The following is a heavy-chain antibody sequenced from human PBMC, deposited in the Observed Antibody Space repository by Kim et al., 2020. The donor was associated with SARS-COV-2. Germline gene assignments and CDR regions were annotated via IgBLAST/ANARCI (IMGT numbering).Heavy chain of an antibody. D-gene: IGHD2-21*02. CDR1: GGSISSSSYY. Sequence: SETLSLTCTVSGGSISSSSYYWGWIRQPPGKGLEWIGSIHYSGSTYYNPSLKSRVTISVDTSKNQFSLKLSSVTAADTAVYYCASGGGNSVVPPFWGQGTLVTVSS. CDR2: IHYSGST. J-gene: IGHJ4*02. CDR3: ASGGGNSVVPPF. V-gene: IGHV4-39*01.